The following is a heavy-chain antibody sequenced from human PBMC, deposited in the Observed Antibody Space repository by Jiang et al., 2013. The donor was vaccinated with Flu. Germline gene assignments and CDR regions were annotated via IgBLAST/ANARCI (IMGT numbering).Heavy chain of an antibody. J-gene: IGHJ4*02. CDR3: ATLVVAEVTTFHY. D-gene: IGHD2-15*01. Sequence: SGSGLVKPSETLSLTCTVSGGSISSSSYYWGWIRQPPGKGLEWIGSIYYSGSTYYNPSLKSRVTISVDTSKNQFSLKLSSVTAADTAVYYCATLVVAEVTTFHYWGQGTLVTVSS. V-gene: IGHV4-39*01. CDR2: IYYSGST. CDR1: GGSISSSSYY.